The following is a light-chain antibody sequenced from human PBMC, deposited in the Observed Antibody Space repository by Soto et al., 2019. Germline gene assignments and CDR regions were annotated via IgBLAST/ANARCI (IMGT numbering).Light chain of an antibody. CDR2: GAS. J-gene: IGKJ1*01. CDR1: QSVSSN. V-gene: IGKV3-15*01. Sequence: EIVMTQSPATLSVSPGERATLSCRASQSVSSNLAWYQQKPGQAPRLLIYGASTRATGIPARFSGSGSGTGFTLTISSLQSADFAVYYCQQYNDWPLWTFGQGTKVDIK. CDR3: QQYNDWPLWT.